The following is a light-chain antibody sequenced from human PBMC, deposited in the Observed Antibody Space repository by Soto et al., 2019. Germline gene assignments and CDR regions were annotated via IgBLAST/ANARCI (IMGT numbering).Light chain of an antibody. CDR1: SIDVGHPYNY. CDR3: FSFTSTSTHV. Sequence: QSVLAQPASVSGSPGQSITISCTGTSIDVGHPYNYVSWYQQYPGNAPKLLILGVSNRPSGICGRFCGSKAGNTPYLTISGLQVEDEAEYFCFSFTSTSTHVVGTGTKVTVL. CDR2: GVS. J-gene: IGLJ1*01. V-gene: IGLV2-14*03.